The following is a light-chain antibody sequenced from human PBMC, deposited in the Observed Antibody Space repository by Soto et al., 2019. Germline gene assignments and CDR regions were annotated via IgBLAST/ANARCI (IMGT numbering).Light chain of an antibody. Sequence: DIQMTQSPSTLSASVGDRVTITCRATQTINRWLAWYQQKPGKAPKLLISRASSLESGVPSRFSGSGSGTEFTLTSASLQPDDFATYYCQQYESYPLTCGGGTKVEIK. CDR1: QTINRW. V-gene: IGKV1-5*03. J-gene: IGKJ4*01. CDR3: QQYESYPLT. CDR2: RAS.